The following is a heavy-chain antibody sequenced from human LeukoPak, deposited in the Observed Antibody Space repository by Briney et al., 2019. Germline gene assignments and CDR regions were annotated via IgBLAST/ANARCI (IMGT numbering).Heavy chain of an antibody. J-gene: IGHJ4*02. CDR1: GFTFSSYA. CDR3: AKGAMITFGGVQ. CDR2: ISGSGGST. Sequence: RGSLRLSCAASGFTFSSYAMSWVRQAPGEGLGWVSSISGSGGSTYYGDSGKGRFTISRDNSKNTLSLQMNSLRDEDTAVYYCAKGAMITFGGVQGGQGTLVTVSS. D-gene: IGHD3-16*01. V-gene: IGHV3-23*01.